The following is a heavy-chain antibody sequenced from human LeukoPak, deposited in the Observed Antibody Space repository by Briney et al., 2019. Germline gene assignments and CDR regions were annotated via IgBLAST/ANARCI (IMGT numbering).Heavy chain of an antibody. V-gene: IGHV3-48*03. Sequence: GGSLRLLCAACGFPFRRYYMHWVREASGKGLVGVSDHRSSCSTIFYADSQKGRFTISRDNAKNSLYLQVNSLRAEGTAVYYCARALLPVRFLGYYGMDVWGQGTTVTVSS. CDR3: ARALLPVRFLGYYGMDV. CDR1: GFPFRRYY. CDR2: HRSSCSTI. D-gene: IGHD3-3*01. J-gene: IGHJ6*02.